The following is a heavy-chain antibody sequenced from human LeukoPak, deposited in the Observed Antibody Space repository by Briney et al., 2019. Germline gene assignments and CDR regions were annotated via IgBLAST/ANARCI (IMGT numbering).Heavy chain of an antibody. J-gene: IGHJ4*02. CDR3: VRHGGGYCSSGSCYVDY. CDR1: GGSISSSSYY. V-gene: IGHV4-39*01. Sequence: PSETLSLTCTVSGGSISSSSYYWGWIRQPPGKGLEWIGSIYYSGSTYYNPSLKSRVTISVDTSKNQFSLRVTSVTAADTAVYYCVRHGGGYCSSGSCYVDYWGQGTLVTVSS. D-gene: IGHD2-15*01. CDR2: IYYSGST.